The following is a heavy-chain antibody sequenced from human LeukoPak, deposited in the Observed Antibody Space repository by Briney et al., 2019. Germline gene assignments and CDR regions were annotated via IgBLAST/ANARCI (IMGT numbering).Heavy chain of an antibody. CDR1: GYTFTGYD. CDR3: ARDLSVQGVIGY. D-gene: IGHD3-10*01. CDR2: INPNSGGT. Sequence: GASVKVSCKASGYTFTGYDINWVRQAPGQGLEWMGWINPNSGGTNYAQKFQGRVTMTRDTSISTAYMELSRLRSEDTAVYYCARDLSVQGVIGYWGQGTLVTVSS. V-gene: IGHV1-2*02. J-gene: IGHJ4*02.